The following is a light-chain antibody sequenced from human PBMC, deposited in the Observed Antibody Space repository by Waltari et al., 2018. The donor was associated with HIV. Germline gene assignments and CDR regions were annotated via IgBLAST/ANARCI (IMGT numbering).Light chain of an antibody. V-gene: IGLV1-47*01. CDR3: AAWDDSVSGWA. CDR2: SNN. CDR1: GSNVGVNF. J-gene: IGLJ2*01. Sequence: QSVLTQAPSASGPPGQGVALSCSGTGSNVGVNFVSWYQQLTGMAPKLLIYSNNERPSRVPDRFSGSKSGTSASLAISGLRSEDEAVYFCAAWDDSVSGWAFGEGTKVTVL.